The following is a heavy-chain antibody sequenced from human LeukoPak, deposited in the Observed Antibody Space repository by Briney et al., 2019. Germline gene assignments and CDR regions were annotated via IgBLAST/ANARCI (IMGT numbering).Heavy chain of an antibody. CDR1: GGSISSSSYY. CDR3: ARPNYYDSSGYGVYYFDY. J-gene: IGHJ4*02. D-gene: IGHD3-22*01. Sequence: PSETLSLTCTVSGGSISSSSYYWGWIRQPPVKGLEWIGSIYYSGSTYYNPSLKSRVTISVDTSKNQFSLKLSSVTAADTAVYYCARPNYYDSSGYGVYYFDYWGQGTLVTVSS. V-gene: IGHV4-39*01. CDR2: IYYSGST.